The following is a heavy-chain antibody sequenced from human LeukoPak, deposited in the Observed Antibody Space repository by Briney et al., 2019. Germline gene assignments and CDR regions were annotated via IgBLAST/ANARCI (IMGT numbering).Heavy chain of an antibody. CDR3: ARVVVPAASIVATIDDLRADYYYGMDV. D-gene: IGHD2-2*01. CDR1: GFTFSSYS. V-gene: IGHV3-21*01. J-gene: IGHJ6*04. CDR2: ISSSSSYI. Sequence: GGSLRLSCAASGFTFSSYSMNWVRQAPGKGLEWVSSISSSSSYIYYADSVKGRFTISRDNAKNSLYLQMNSLRAEDTAVYYCARVVVPAASIVATIDDLRADYYYGMDVWGKGTTVTVSS.